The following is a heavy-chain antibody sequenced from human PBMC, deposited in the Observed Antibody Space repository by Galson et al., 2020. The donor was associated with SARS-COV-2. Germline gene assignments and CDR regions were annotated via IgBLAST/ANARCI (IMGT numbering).Heavy chain of an antibody. D-gene: IGHD3-10*01. V-gene: IGHV4-59*01. Sequence: ASETLSLTCTVSGGSINIYYWSWIRQPPGKGLKWIGYLYYGGKTNYNTSLGSRVAISVDTSKSQFSLTLKSVTAADTAVYYCARRPVVRGVDYWGQGILVTVSS. CDR1: GGSINIYY. CDR3: ARRPVVRGVDY. J-gene: IGHJ4*02. CDR2: LYYGGKT.